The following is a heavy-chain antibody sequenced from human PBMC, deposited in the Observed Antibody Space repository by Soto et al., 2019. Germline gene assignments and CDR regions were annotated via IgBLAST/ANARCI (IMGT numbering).Heavy chain of an antibody. CDR3: ARESEGYDFWSGYPEAYYYYYGMDV. Sequence: ASVKVSCKASGGTFSSYAISWVRQAPGQGLEWMGGIIPIFGTANYAQKFQGRVTITADESTSTAYMELSSLRSEDTAAYYCARESEGYDFWSGYPEAYYYYYGMDVWGQGTTVTVSS. CDR2: IIPIFGTA. J-gene: IGHJ6*02. V-gene: IGHV1-69*13. D-gene: IGHD3-3*01. CDR1: GGTFSSYA.